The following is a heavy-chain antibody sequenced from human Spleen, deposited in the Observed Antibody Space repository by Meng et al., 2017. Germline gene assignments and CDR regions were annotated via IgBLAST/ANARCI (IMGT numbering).Heavy chain of an antibody. D-gene: IGHD1-26*01. Sequence: GESLKISCAASGFSVSHNYMSWVRQAPGKGLEWVSVIYSGGNTYYADSVKGRFTISRDNSKNTLYLQMNSLRAEDTAVYYCARGGGRRSDYWGQGTLVTVSS. J-gene: IGHJ4*02. V-gene: IGHV3-66*02. CDR3: ARGGGRRSDY. CDR2: IYSGGNT. CDR1: GFSVSHNY.